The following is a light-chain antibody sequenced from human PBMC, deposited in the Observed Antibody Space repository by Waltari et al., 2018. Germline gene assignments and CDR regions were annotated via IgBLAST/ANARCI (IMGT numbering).Light chain of an antibody. CDR1: HGGTTS. Sequence: IEMTQSPATLSLSPGDRATLSCRASHGGTTSVARYQQKFGRHPRLLIYACSTRAPGVPARFSGYGSGTDFSLVISSLDSEDFGTYFCQQYNSPLKTFGGGTTLEVK. CDR3: QQYNSPLKT. CDR2: ACS. V-gene: IGKV3-15*01. J-gene: IGKJ4*01.